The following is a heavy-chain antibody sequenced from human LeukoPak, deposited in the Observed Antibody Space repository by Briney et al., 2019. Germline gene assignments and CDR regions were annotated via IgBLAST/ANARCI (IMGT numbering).Heavy chain of an antibody. CDR1: GFTFSSYS. Sequence: GGSLRLSCAASGFTFSSYSMNWVRQAPGKGLEWVSSISSSSYIYYADSVKGRFTISRDNAKTSLYLQMNSLRAEDTAVYYCARSFGAANNWFDPWGQGTLVTVSS. D-gene: IGHD3-10*01. J-gene: IGHJ5*02. CDR3: ARSFGAANNWFDP. V-gene: IGHV3-21*01. CDR2: ISSSSYI.